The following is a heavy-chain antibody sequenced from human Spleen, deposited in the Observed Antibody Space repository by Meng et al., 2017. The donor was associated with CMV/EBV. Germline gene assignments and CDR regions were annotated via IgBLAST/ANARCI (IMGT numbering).Heavy chain of an antibody. J-gene: IGHJ5*02. D-gene: IGHD2-2*01. Sequence: SETLSLTCTVSGGSINSGDYFWSWIRQPPGKGLEWIGFIYYSGRTYYNPSLKSRVTISVDTSKNQFSLRLSSVTAADTAVYYCARTQDCSSTSCYTGFDPWSQGTLVTVSS. CDR1: GGSINSGDYF. CDR3: ARTQDCSSTSCYTGFDP. CDR2: IYYSGRT. V-gene: IGHV4-30-4*01.